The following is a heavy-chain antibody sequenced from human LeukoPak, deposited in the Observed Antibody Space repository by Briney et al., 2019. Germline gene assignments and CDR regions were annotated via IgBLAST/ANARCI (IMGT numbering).Heavy chain of an antibody. CDR1: GYSFTSYG. Sequence: GASVKVSCKASGYSFTSYGFSWLRQAPGQGLEYMGWISVYNGDTNYAQKLQGRVTMTTVTSTSTAYMELRSLRSDDTAVYYWARVGVPVKNDYWGQGTLVTVSS. CDR3: ARVGVPVKNDY. V-gene: IGHV1-18*01. CDR2: ISVYNGDT. J-gene: IGHJ4*02. D-gene: IGHD2-2*01.